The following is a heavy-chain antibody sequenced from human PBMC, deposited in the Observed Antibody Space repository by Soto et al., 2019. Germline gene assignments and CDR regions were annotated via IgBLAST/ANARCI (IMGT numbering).Heavy chain of an antibody. CDR2: IYPAASDA. Sequence: GESLKISCKASGYSFSNYWIAWVRQMPWKCLEWTWIIYPAASDARYSPSFQGQVTISVDNSISTAYLQWSSLKASDTAMYYCARLLCLSTSCYTGSRHFFDYWGQGALVTVSS. CDR3: ARLLCLSTSCYTGSRHFFDY. D-gene: IGHD2-2*02. J-gene: IGHJ4*02. CDR1: GYSFSNYW. V-gene: IGHV5-51*01.